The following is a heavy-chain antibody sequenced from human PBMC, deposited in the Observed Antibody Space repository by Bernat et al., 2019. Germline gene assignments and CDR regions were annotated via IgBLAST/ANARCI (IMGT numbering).Heavy chain of an antibody. Sequence: QVQLVESGGGVVQPGRSLRLSCAASGFTFSSYGMHWVRQAPGKGLEWVAVISYDGSNKYYADSVKGRFTISRDNSKNTLYLQMNSLRAEDTAVYYCAKDHGGKTGAFDYWGQATLVTVSS. CDR2: ISYDGSNK. CDR3: AKDHGGKTGAFDY. D-gene: IGHD1-1*01. CDR1: GFTFSSYG. J-gene: IGHJ4*02. V-gene: IGHV3-30*18.